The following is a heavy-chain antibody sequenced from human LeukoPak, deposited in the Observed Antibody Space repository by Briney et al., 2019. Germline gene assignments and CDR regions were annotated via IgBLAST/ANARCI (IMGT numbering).Heavy chain of an antibody. Sequence: ASVKVSCKASGYTFTSYYMHWVRQAPGQGLEWMGWISAYNGNTNYAQKLQGRVTMTTDTSTSTAYMELRSLRSDDTAVYYCAREEVKEEGDAFDIWGQGTMVTVSS. CDR1: GYTFTSYY. V-gene: IGHV1-18*04. CDR2: ISAYNGNT. CDR3: AREEVKEEGDAFDI. D-gene: IGHD2-21*01. J-gene: IGHJ3*02.